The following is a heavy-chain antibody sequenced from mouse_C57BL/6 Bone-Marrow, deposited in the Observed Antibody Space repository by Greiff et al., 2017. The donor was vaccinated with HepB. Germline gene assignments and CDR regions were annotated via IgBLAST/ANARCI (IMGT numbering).Heavy chain of an antibody. J-gene: IGHJ4*01. V-gene: IGHV5-4*01. CDR3: ARDLTYYYGSSYDYYAMDY. Sequence: EVMLVESGGGLVKPGGSLKLSCAASGFTFSSYAMSWVRQTPEKRLEWVATISDGGSYTYYPDNVKGRFTISRDNAKNNLYLQMSHLKSEDTAMYYCARDLTYYYGSSYDYYAMDYWGQGTSVTVSS. CDR2: ISDGGSYT. D-gene: IGHD1-1*01. CDR1: GFTFSSYA.